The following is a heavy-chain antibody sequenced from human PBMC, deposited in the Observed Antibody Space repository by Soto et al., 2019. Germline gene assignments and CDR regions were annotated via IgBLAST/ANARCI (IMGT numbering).Heavy chain of an antibody. CDR1: GGSISSYY. CDR3: VRSDLEMATMGFDY. CDR2: IYYSGST. V-gene: IGHV4-59*01. D-gene: IGHD5-12*01. Sequence: PSETLSLTCTVSGGSISSYYWSWIRQPPGKGLEWIGYIYYSGSTNYNPSLKSRVTISVDTSKNQFSLKLSSVTAADTAVYYCVRSDLEMATMGFDYWGQGTLVTVSS. J-gene: IGHJ4*02.